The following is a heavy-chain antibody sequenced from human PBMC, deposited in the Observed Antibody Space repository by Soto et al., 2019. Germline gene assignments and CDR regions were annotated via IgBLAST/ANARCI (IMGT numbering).Heavy chain of an antibody. J-gene: IGHJ4*02. Sequence: ASVKVSCKASGYTFTSYYMHWVRQAPGQGLEWMGIINPGGGSTSYAQKFQGRVTMTRDTSTSTVYMELSSLRSEDTAVYYCARESRYYDSSGYYYLDYWGQGTLVTVSS. D-gene: IGHD3-22*01. CDR2: INPGGGST. CDR3: ARESRYYDSSGYYYLDY. CDR1: GYTFTSYY. V-gene: IGHV1-46*01.